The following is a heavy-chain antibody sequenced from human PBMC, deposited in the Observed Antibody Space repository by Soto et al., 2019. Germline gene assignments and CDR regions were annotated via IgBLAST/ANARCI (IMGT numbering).Heavy chain of an antibody. V-gene: IGHV4-39*01. CDR2: IYYSGST. J-gene: IGHJ4*02. Sequence: SETLSLTCTVSGGSVSSSSYYWGWIRQPPGKGLEWIGTIYYSGSTFYNSSLKSRVTISVDTSTNQFSLKLSSVTAADTAVYYCVRLHYDNYFDYWGQGTLVTVSS. CDR1: GGSVSSSSYY. D-gene: IGHD3-16*01. CDR3: VRLHYDNYFDY.